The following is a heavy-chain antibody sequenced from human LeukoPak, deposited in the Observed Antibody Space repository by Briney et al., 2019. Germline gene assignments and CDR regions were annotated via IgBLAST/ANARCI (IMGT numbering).Heavy chain of an antibody. D-gene: IGHD3-3*01. Sequence: GWSLRLSCKGSGYSFTSYWIGWVRQMPGKGLEWMGIIYPGDSDTRYSPSFQGQVTISADKSISTANLQWSSLKASDTAMFYCARGCWSGRTDGFDIWGQGTMVTVSS. CDR1: GYSFTSYW. J-gene: IGHJ3*02. V-gene: IGHV5-51*01. CDR2: IYPGDSDT. CDR3: ARGCWSGRTDGFDI.